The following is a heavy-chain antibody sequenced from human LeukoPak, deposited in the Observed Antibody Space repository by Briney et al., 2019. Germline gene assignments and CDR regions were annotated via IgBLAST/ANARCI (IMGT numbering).Heavy chain of an antibody. V-gene: IGHV4-59*01. CDR1: GGSISSYY. CDR2: IYYSGST. Sequence: SETLSLTCTVSGGSISSYYWSWIRQPPGKGLEWIGYIYYSGSTNYNPSLKSRVTISVDTSKNQFSLKLSSVTAAATAVYYCARESALWFGELNYYYYYMDVWGKGTTVTVSS. D-gene: IGHD3-10*01. CDR3: ARESALWFGELNYYYYYMDV. J-gene: IGHJ6*03.